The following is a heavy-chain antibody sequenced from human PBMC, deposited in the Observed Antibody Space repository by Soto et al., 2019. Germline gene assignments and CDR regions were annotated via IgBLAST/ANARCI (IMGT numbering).Heavy chain of an antibody. J-gene: IGHJ4*02. CDR1: GFTFSSYA. CDR2: ISGSGVST. Sequence: PGGSLRLSGAASGFTFSSYAMSWVRQAPWKGLEWVSAISGSGVSTYYADSVKGRFTISRDNSKNTLYLQMNSLRAEDTAVYYCAKDPSGLFLECLFDYWGQGTLVAVSS. CDR3: AKDPSGLFLECLFDY. V-gene: IGHV3-23*01. D-gene: IGHD3-3*01.